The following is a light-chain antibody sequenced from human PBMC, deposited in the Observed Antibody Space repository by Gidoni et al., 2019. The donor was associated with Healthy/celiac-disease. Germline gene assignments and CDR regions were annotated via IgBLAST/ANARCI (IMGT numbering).Light chain of an antibody. CDR3: QQYYSTPPT. V-gene: IGKV4-1*01. CDR1: QSVLYSSNNKNY. Sequence: IVLPKSPASLPVSLGERATINCKSSQSVLYSSNNKNYLAWYQQKPGQPPKLLIYWASTRESGVPDRFSGSGSGTDFTLTISSLQAEDVAVYYCQQYYSTPPTFGQGTKVEIK. CDR2: WAS. J-gene: IGKJ1*01.